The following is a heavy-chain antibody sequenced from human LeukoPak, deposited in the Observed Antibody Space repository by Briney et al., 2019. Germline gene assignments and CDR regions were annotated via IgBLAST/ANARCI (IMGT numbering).Heavy chain of an antibody. CDR3: TRHMFGYAPSHYYMDV. J-gene: IGHJ6*03. Sequence: EASLRLCCAAGGFTISDSAMQWVRQPSGKVLELVGSFRSKATIYATAYAASVKGRFTISRDDSKITAYLQMNSLNSEDTGVYSCTRHMFGYAPSHYYMDVWGKGTMVTVSS. CDR1: GFTISDSA. V-gene: IGHV3-73*01. CDR2: FRSKATIYAT. D-gene: IGHD3-10*02.